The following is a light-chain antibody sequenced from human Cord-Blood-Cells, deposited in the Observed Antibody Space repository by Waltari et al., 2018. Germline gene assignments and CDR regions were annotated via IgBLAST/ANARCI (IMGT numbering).Light chain of an antibody. CDR1: SSDVGGYHY. V-gene: IGLV2-14*01. CDR3: SSYTSSSTLYV. CDR2: DVS. Sequence: QSALTQPASVSGSPGPSITLSCTGTSSDVGGYHYVSWYQQHPGKAPTLMIYDVSNRPSGVSNRFSGSKSGNTASLTISGLQAEDEADYYCSSYTSSSTLYVFGTGTKVTVL. J-gene: IGLJ1*01.